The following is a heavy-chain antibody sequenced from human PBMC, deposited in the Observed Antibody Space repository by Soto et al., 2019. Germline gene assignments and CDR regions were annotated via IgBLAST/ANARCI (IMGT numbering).Heavy chain of an antibody. CDR3: AMVFDL. Sequence: DVQLVESGGGLVQPGGSLRVSCAASGFTLGSHRIHWVRQAPGKGLEWVSRIDTDGGGTSYADSVKGRFTLSTDNAKNTVYLQMNGLRAEDTAVYYCAMVFDLWGHGTLVTVSS. CDR1: GFTLGSHR. J-gene: IGHJ5*02. V-gene: IGHV3-74*01. CDR2: IDTDGGGT.